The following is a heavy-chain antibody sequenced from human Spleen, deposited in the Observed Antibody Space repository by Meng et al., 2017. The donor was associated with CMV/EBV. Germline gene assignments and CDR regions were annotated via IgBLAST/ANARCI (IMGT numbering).Heavy chain of an antibody. CDR3: AREDCSSTSCYTNYYYYYGMDV. Sequence: SVKVSCKASGYTFTGYYIHWVRQAPGQGLEWMGRIIPILGIANYAQKFQGRVTITADKSTSTAYMELSSLRSEDTAVYYCAREDCSSTSCYTNYYYYYGMDVWGQGTTVTVSS. CDR2: IIPILGIA. CDR1: GYTFTGYY. V-gene: IGHV1-69*04. J-gene: IGHJ6*02. D-gene: IGHD2-2*02.